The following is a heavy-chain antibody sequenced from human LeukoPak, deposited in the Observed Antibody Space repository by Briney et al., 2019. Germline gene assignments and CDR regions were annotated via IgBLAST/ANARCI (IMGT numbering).Heavy chain of an antibody. Sequence: GGSLRLSCAASGFALSTASMNWVRQAPGKGLEWISYIDRSSDTIYYADSVKGRFSISRDSAKNSLYLQMNSLRAEDTALYHCARETDSSGPVDYWGQGTLVTVSS. CDR2: IDRSSDTI. V-gene: IGHV3-48*04. J-gene: IGHJ4*02. D-gene: IGHD3-22*01. CDR3: ARETDSSGPVDY. CDR1: GFALSTAS.